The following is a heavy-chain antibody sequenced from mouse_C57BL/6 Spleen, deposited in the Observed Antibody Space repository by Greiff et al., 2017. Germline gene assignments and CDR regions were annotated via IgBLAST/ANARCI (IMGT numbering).Heavy chain of an antibody. D-gene: IGHD1-1*01. CDR3: TATVVAHWYMDV. Sequence: DVQLQESGGGLVQPGGSMKLSCVASGFTFSNYWMNWVRQSPDKGLEWVAQISFNSDNYATHYAESVKGRFTISRDDSKSSVYLQMNNLRAEDTGIYYCTATVVAHWYMDVWGTGTTVTVSS. J-gene: IGHJ1*03. CDR2: ISFNSDNYAT. CDR1: GFTFSNYW. V-gene: IGHV6-3*01.